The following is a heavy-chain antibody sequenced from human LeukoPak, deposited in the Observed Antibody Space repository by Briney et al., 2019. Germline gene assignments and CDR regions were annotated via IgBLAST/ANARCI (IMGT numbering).Heavy chain of an antibody. CDR1: GFTLSNYW. V-gene: IGHV3-74*01. J-gene: IGHJ5*02. Sequence: GGSLRLSCAASGFTLSNYWMHWVRQAPGKGLVWVSRINSDGSSTTYADSVKGRFTISRDDSKNTLYLQMNSLRAEDTAVYYCANVDRGTWGQGTLVTVSS. D-gene: IGHD1-1*01. CDR2: INSDGSST. CDR3: ANVDRGT.